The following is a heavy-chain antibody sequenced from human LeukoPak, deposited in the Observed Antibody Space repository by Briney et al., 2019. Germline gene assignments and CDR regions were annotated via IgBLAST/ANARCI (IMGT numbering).Heavy chain of an antibody. CDR1: GGSFSGYY. CDR3: ARLISSRDY. D-gene: IGHD3-16*01. V-gene: IGHV4-34*01. J-gene: IGHJ4*02. Sequence: SETLSLTCAVYGGSFSGYYWSWIRPPPGKGLEWSGEINHSGSTNYNPSLKSRVTISVDTSKNQFSLKLSSVTAADTAVYYCARLISSRDYWGQGTLVTVSS. CDR2: INHSGST.